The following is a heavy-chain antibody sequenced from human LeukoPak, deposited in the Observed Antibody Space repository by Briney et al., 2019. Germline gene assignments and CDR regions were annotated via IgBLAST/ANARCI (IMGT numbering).Heavy chain of an antibody. CDR1: GFTFSTYA. D-gene: IGHD2-15*01. V-gene: IGHV3-30-3*02. J-gene: IGHJ4*02. CDR2: ISDDGSYK. Sequence: PGGSLRLSCAASGFTFSTYAMHWVRQAPGKGLEWVAVISDDGSYKSYADSVKGRFTISRDNSKNTLYLQMNSLRVEDTAVYYCAKGRYCVGGTCYPEFDYWGQGTLVTVSS. CDR3: AKGRYCVGGTCYPEFDY.